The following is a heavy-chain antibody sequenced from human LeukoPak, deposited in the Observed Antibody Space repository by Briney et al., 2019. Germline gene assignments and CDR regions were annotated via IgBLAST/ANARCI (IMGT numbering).Heavy chain of an antibody. CDR1: GFTFSSYW. CDR3: ARGGFLEWLIDY. V-gene: IGHV3-7*01. Sequence: GGSLRLSCAASGFTFSSYWMSWVRQAPGKGREWVANIKQDGSEKYYVDSVKGRFTIARDNAKNSLYLQMNSLRAEDTAVYYCARGGFLEWLIDYWGQGTLVTVSS. D-gene: IGHD3-3*01. J-gene: IGHJ4*02. CDR2: IKQDGSEK.